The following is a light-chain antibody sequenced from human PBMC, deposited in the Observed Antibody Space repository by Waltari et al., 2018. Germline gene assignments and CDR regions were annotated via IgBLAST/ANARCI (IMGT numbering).Light chain of an antibody. J-gene: IGKJ1*01. CDR1: QSPSNW. CDR3: QQYRNLWT. V-gene: IGKV1-5*03. CDR2: KAS. Sequence: DIQMTQSPSTLSASVGDRVTITCRASQSPSNWLAWYQQKPGKAPKVLIYKASTLESGVPSRFSGSGSGTEFTLTISSLQPDDFATYYCQQYRNLWTFGQGTKVEIK.